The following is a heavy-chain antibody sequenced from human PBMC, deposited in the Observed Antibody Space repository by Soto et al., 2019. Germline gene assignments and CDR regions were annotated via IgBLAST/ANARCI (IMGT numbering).Heavy chain of an antibody. V-gene: IGHV4-59*12. CDR3: ARVKAEIEVVPRLFYRINWFDP. D-gene: IGHD3-16*02. J-gene: IGHJ5*02. CDR1: GGSITNYY. CDR2: IYESGST. Sequence: SETLSLTCTVSGGSITNYYWNWIRQPPGKGLEWIGTIYESGSTYYNPSLHRRVIMSVDTSKNQFSLKLTSVTAADTAVYFCARVKAEIEVVPRLFYRINWFDPWGPGIQVTVSS.